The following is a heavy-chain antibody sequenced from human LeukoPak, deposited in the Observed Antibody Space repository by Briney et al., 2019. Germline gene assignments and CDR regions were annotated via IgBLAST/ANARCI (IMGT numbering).Heavy chain of an antibody. CDR1: GFTFSSYG. J-gene: IGHJ3*02. CDR2: IWYDGSNK. V-gene: IGHV3-33*01. CDR3: ARAFAYGDAFDI. Sequence: GGSLRLSCAASGFTFSSYGMHWVRQAPGKGLEWVAVIWYDGSNKYYADSVKGRFTISRDNSKNTLYLQMNSLRAEDTAVYYCARAFAYGDAFDIWGQGTMVTVSS. D-gene: IGHD2-21*01.